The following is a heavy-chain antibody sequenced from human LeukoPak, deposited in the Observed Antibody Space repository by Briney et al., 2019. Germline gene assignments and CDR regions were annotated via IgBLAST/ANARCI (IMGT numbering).Heavy chain of an antibody. CDR2: ISYDGSNK. CDR3: AKDLGDPTYPYYFDY. V-gene: IGHV3-30*18. J-gene: IGHJ4*02. Sequence: PGRSLRLSCAASGFTFSSYGMHWVRQAPGKGLEWVAVISYDGSNKYYADSVKGRFTISRDNSKNTLYLQMNSLRAEDTAVYYCAKDLGDPTYPYYFDYWGQGTLVTVSS. D-gene: IGHD2-21*02. CDR1: GFTFSSYG.